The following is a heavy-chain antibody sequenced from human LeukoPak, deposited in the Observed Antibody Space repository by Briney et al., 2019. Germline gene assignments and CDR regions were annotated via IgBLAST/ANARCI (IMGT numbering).Heavy chain of an antibody. CDR3: ARADVVVTGMVDY. CDR1: GYTFTSYD. CDR2: MNPNSGNT. Sequence: ASVKVSCKASGYTFTSYDINWVRQATGQGLEWMGWMNPNSGNTGYAQKFQGRVTMTRNTSISTAYMELSSLRAEDTAVYYSARADVVVTGMVDYWGQGTLVTVSS. J-gene: IGHJ4*02. V-gene: IGHV1-8*01. D-gene: IGHD2-21*02.